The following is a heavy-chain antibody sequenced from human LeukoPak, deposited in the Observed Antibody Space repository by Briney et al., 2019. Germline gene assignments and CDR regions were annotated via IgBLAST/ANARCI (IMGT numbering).Heavy chain of an antibody. D-gene: IGHD2-2*03. J-gene: IGHJ6*02. Sequence: ASVKVSCKASGYTFTSYYMHWVRQAPGQGLEWMGIINPSGGSTSYAQKFQGRVTMTRDTSTSTVYMELSSLRSEDTAVYYCARDPHGYCSSTSCYQDYYYGMDVWGQGTTVTVSS. CDR1: GYTFTSYY. V-gene: IGHV1-46*01. CDR3: ARDPHGYCSSTSCYQDYYYGMDV. CDR2: INPSGGST.